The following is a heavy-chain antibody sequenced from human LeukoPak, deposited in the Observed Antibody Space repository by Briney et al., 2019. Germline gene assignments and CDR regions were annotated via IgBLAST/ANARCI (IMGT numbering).Heavy chain of an antibody. CDR1: GFTFSSYA. Sequence: GGSLRLSCAASGFTFSSYAMSWVRQAPGKGLEWVSAIGGSGGSTYYADSVKGRFTISRDNSKNTLYLQMNSLRAEDTAVYYCARENEYSSSSDAFDIWGQGTMVTVSS. J-gene: IGHJ3*02. CDR3: ARENEYSSSSDAFDI. CDR2: IGGSGGST. D-gene: IGHD6-6*01. V-gene: IGHV3-23*01.